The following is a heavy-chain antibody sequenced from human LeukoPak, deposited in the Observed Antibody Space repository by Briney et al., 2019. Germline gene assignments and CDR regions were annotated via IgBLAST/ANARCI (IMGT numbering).Heavy chain of an antibody. CDR1: GGAISGYY. J-gene: IGHJ4*02. CDR3: ARVGSGYDFFDY. D-gene: IGHD3/OR15-3a*01. V-gene: IGHV4-4*07. Sequence: SDTLSLTCTVSGGAISGYYWSWIRQPAGKGLEWLGRVYSSGSTKYNPSLESRVTMSVDTPKNQFSLKLNFVTAADTAVYYCARVGSGYDFFDYWGQGTLVTVSS. CDR2: VYSSGST.